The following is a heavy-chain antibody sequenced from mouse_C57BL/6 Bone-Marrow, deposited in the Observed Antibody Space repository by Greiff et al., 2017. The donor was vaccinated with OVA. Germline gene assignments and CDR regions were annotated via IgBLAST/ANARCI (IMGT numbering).Heavy chain of an antibody. Sequence: QVQVQQPGAELVKPGASVKMSCKASGYTFTSYWITWVKQRPGQGLEWIGDIYPGSGSTNYNEKFKSKATLTVDTSSSTAYMQLSSLTSEDSAVYYCARSNYDYEGDYWGQGTSVTVSS. J-gene: IGHJ4*01. CDR1: GYTFTSYW. V-gene: IGHV1-55*01. CDR2: IYPGSGST. CDR3: ARSNYDYEGDY. D-gene: IGHD2-4*01.